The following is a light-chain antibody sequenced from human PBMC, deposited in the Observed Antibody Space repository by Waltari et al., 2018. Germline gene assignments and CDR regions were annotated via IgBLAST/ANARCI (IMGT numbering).Light chain of an antibody. CDR2: KDN. Sequence: SYELTQPRPLSVSAGQTAIIPCSGQEWAKNIASWYQQSPGQSPVLVIYKDNNRPSVVPERFSGSGSGPPATLTISGTQVGDEADYYCQTYDGTTILFGGGTKLTVL. CDR1: EWAKN. V-gene: IGLV3-1*01. J-gene: IGLJ2*01. CDR3: QTYDGTTIL.